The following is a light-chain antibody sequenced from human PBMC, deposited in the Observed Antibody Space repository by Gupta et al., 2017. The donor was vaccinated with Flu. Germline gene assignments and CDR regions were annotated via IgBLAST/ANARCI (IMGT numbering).Light chain of an antibody. Sequence: IQMTQSPSSVFASVGDRVTITCRASQGVDKYLAWYQQKPGEAPNLLIYTTSTLQTGVPSRLSGSGAGPDVTLNTTSLQPEDSATYYCQKAHRCTIIFGQGTQVDIK. CDR3: QKAHRCTII. CDR2: TTS. J-gene: IGKJ3*01. CDR1: QGVDKY. V-gene: IGKV1-12*01.